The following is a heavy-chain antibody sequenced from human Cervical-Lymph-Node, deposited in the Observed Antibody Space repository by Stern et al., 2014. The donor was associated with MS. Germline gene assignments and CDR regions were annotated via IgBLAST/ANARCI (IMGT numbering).Heavy chain of an antibody. CDR1: GFIFSSYA. Sequence: EVQLLESGGGLVQPGGSLRLSCAASGFIFSSYAMNWVRQAPGKGLEWVSGISVRGGSADYADSVKGRFTISRDNSNNTLYLQMNSLRAEDTAVYYCAKDSRGYSYGRFFDSWGQGILVTVSS. V-gene: IGHV3-23*01. CDR2: ISVRGGSA. CDR3: AKDSRGYSYGRFFDS. J-gene: IGHJ4*02. D-gene: IGHD5-18*01.